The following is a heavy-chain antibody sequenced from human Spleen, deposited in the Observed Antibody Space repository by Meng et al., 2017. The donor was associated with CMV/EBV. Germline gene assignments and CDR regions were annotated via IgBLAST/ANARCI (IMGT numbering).Heavy chain of an antibody. CDR2: ISAYNGNT. CDR3: ARERTYYDFWSGPEGDAFVI. CDR1: GYTFTSYG. Sequence: ASVKVSCKASGYTFTSYGISWVRQAPGQGLEWMGWISAYNGNTNYAQKLQGRVTMTTDTSTSTAYMELRSLRSDDTAVYYCARERTYYDFWSGPEGDAFVIWGQGTMVTVSS. V-gene: IGHV1-18*01. D-gene: IGHD3-3*01. J-gene: IGHJ3*02.